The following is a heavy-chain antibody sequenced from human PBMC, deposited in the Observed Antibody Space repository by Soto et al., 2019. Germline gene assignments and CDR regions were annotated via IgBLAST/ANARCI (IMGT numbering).Heavy chain of an antibody. CDR2: IQSGGST. V-gene: IGHV3-66*01. D-gene: IGHD2-15*01. CDR1: GFSVNSKY. CDR3: TRDDVHGNGVRCYGVPMDV. Sequence: EVQLVESGGDLVQPGGSLRLSCAASGFSVNSKYMSGVRQAPGKGLEWVSLIQSGGSTYYAGSVTGRFTISRDFSENTLFLQMMSLRVEEPAVYYWTRDDVHGNGVRCYGVPMDVWGKGTRVSVSA. J-gene: IGHJ6*04.